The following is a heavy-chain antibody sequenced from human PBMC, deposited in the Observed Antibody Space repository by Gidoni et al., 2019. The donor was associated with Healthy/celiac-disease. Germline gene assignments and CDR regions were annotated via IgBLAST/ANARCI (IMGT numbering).Heavy chain of an antibody. V-gene: IGHV3-23*01. Sequence: EVQLLESGGGLVQPGGSLRLSWASSGFTFSSYAMSWVRQAPGKGLEWVSAISGSGGSTYYADSVKGRFTISRDNSKNTLYLQMNSLRAEDTAVYYCAKVRGSGSYYTPFDYWGQGTLVTVSS. CDR2: ISGSGGST. CDR3: AKVRGSGSYYTPFDY. D-gene: IGHD1-26*01. J-gene: IGHJ4*02. CDR1: GFTFSSYA.